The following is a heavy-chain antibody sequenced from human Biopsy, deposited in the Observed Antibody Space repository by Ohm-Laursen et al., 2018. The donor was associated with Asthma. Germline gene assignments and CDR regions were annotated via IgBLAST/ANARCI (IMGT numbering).Heavy chain of an antibody. V-gene: IGHV7-4-1*02. Sequence: ASVKVSCKPSGYIFTSHAMNWVRQAPGQGLEWMGRINTNTGNPTYAQGFTGRFVFSLDTSVSTAYLQISSLKADDTAVYYCARGLLGMDVWGQGTTVTVSS. D-gene: IGHD2-15*01. J-gene: IGHJ6*02. CDR2: INTNTGNP. CDR3: ARGLLGMDV. CDR1: GYIFTSHA.